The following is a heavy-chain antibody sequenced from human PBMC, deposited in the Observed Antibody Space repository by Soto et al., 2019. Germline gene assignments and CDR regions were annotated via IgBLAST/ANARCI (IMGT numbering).Heavy chain of an antibody. Sequence: EVQLVESGGGLIQPGGSLRLSCAVSGFTVSNNYMSWVRQAPGKGLEGVSVIYSGGYTAYGDSVKGRFTISRDNSKKPLSPQMNTPGAADTAVFYGATQPGGGGYWGQGTLVTVSS. CDR1: GFTVSNNY. V-gene: IGHV3-53*01. D-gene: IGHD2-2*01. CDR2: IYSGGYT. CDR3: ATQPGGGGY. J-gene: IGHJ4*02.